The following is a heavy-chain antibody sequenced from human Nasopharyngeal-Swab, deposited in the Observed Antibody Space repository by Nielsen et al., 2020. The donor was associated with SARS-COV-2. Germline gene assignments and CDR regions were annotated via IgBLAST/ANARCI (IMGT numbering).Heavy chain of an antibody. Sequence: SETLSLTCTVSGGSISSYYWSWIRQPPGKGLEWIGYIYYSGSTNYNPSLKSRVTISVDTSKNQFSLKLSSVTAADTAVYYCARVLSTTRGGFDPWGRGTLVTVSS. V-gene: IGHV4-59*13. CDR2: IYYSGST. CDR3: ARVLSTTRGGFDP. D-gene: IGHD1-1*01. CDR1: GGSISSYY. J-gene: IGHJ5*02.